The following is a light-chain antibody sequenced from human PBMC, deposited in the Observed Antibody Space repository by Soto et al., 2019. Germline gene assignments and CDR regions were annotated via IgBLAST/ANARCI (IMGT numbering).Light chain of an antibody. CDR1: QSVSSSY. CDR2: GAS. CDR3: QQYGSSSWT. Sequence: EIVLTQSPGTLSLSPGERATLSCRASQSVSSSYLAWYQQKTGQAPRLLIYGASSRATGIPDRFSGSGSGTDFTLTFSRLEPEDFAVYYCQQYGSSSWTFGQGTKVDIK. J-gene: IGKJ1*01. V-gene: IGKV3-20*01.